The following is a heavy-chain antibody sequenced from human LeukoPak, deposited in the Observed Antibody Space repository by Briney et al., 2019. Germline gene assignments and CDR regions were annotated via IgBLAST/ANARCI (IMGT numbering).Heavy chain of an antibody. V-gene: IGHV3-73*01. Sequence: GGSLRLSCAASGFTFSGSAMHWGRQASGRGLEWVGRIRSKANSYATAYAASVKGRFTISRDDSKNTAYLQMNSLKTEDTAVYYCVPATVTTSSLCLNYWGQGTLFTVSS. J-gene: IGHJ4*02. CDR1: GFTFSGSA. CDR3: VPATVTTSSLCLNY. CDR2: IRSKANSYAT. D-gene: IGHD4-17*01.